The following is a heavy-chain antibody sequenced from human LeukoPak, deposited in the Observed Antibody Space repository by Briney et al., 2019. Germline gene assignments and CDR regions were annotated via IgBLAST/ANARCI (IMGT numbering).Heavy chain of an antibody. J-gene: IGHJ2*01. Sequence: SQTLSLTCTVSGGSISSGSYYWSWIRQPAGKGLEWIGRIYTSGSTNYNPSLKSRVTISVDTSKNQFSLKLSSVTAADTAVYYCARDCYVVVGATFSWYFDLWGRGTLVTVSS. D-gene: IGHD1-26*01. V-gene: IGHV4-61*02. CDR2: IYTSGST. CDR3: ARDCYVVVGATFSWYFDL. CDR1: GGSISSGSYY.